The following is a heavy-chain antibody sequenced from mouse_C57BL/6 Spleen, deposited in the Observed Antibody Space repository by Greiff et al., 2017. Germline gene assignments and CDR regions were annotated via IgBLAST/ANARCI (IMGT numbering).Heavy chain of an antibody. Sequence: VQLQQPGAELVKPGASVKVSCKASGYTFTSYWMHWVKQRPGQGLEWIGRIHPSDSDTNYNQKFKGKATLTVEKSSSTAYMQLSSLPAEDSAVYYCAIGLYGSRAYAMDYWGQGTSVTVSS. CDR2: IHPSDSDT. CDR1: GYTFTSYW. V-gene: IGHV1-74*01. J-gene: IGHJ4*01. CDR3: AIGLYGSRAYAMDY. D-gene: IGHD1-1*01.